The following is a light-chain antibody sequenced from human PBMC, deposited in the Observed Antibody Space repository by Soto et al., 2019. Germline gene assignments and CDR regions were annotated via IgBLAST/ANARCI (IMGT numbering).Light chain of an antibody. CDR2: GAS. CDR1: HSVSSSY. J-gene: IGKJ1*01. Sequence: EIVLTQSPGTLSLSPGERATLSCRASHSVSSSYLAWYQQKPGQAPRLLIYGASSRATGLPDRFSGSGSGTDLTLTISRLEPEDFAVYYCQQYHTSPVTFGQGTKVEIK. CDR3: QQYHTSPVT. V-gene: IGKV3-20*01.